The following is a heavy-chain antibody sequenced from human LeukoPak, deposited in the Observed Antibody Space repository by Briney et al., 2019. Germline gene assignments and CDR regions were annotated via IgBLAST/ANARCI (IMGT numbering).Heavy chain of an antibody. CDR2: ISYEGSSK. Sequence: GGSLRLSCAASGFTFSGSAMHWVRQAPGKGLEWVTLISYEGSSKYYADSVRGRFIISRDNSKNTLFLQMNSLRTEDTAVYYCAREISTSSSWYGDDAFDIWGQGTMVTVSS. CDR3: AREISTSSSWYGDDAFDI. J-gene: IGHJ3*02. D-gene: IGHD6-13*01. V-gene: IGHV3-30-3*01. CDR1: GFTFSGSA.